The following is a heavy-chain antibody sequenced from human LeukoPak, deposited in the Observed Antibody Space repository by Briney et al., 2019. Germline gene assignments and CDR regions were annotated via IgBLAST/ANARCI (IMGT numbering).Heavy chain of an antibody. Sequence: GGSLRLSCAASGFTFNIYSMNWVRQAPGKGLEWVSAISSSSTNIYYADSVKGRFTISRDNARNSLYLQMNSLRAEDTAVYYCARDYYSSGFYDYWGQGTLVTVSS. CDR2: ISSSSTNI. D-gene: IGHD3-22*01. CDR3: ARDYYSSGFYDY. V-gene: IGHV3-21*01. CDR1: GFTFNIYS. J-gene: IGHJ4*02.